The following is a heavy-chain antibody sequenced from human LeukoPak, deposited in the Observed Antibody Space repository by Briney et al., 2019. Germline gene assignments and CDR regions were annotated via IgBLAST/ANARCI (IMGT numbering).Heavy chain of an antibody. Sequence: SETLSLTCTVSGGSISSYYWSWIRQPPGKGLEWIGYIYYSGSTNYNPSLKSRVTISIDTSKNQFSLKLSSVTAADTAVYYCARVRTPYGYYGMDVWGQGTTVTVSS. V-gene: IGHV4-59*01. CDR3: ARVRTPYGYYGMDV. CDR1: GGSISSYY. J-gene: IGHJ6*02. CDR2: IYYSGST. D-gene: IGHD3-10*01.